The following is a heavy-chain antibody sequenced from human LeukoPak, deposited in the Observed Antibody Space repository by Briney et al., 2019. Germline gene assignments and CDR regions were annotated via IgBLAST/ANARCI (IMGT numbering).Heavy chain of an antibody. D-gene: IGHD1-20*01. J-gene: IGHJ5*02. Sequence: PGGSLRLSCAASGFTFNRSTMAWVRQAPGKGLEWLANIKEDGYGKHYGDSVKGRFTISRDNAQNSLYLQMNSLRVEDTAVYYCVRENIWNDYSWGQGILVTVSS. CDR1: GFTFNRST. V-gene: IGHV3-7*01. CDR3: VRENIWNDYS. CDR2: IKEDGYGK.